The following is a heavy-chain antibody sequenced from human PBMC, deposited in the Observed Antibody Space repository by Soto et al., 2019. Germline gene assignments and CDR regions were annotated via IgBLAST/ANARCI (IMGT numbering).Heavy chain of an antibody. V-gene: IGHV3-74*01. J-gene: IGHJ4*02. CDR3: ARDRGWSLFDY. D-gene: IGHD6-19*01. Sequence: EVQRVESGGGLVQPGGSLRLSCAASGFTFSSYWMYWVRQAPGKGLVWVSRTNSDGSDTSYADSVKGRFTISRDNAKNTLYLQMNSLRAEDTAVYYCARDRGWSLFDYWGQGTLVTVSS. CDR2: TNSDGSDT. CDR1: GFTFSSYW.